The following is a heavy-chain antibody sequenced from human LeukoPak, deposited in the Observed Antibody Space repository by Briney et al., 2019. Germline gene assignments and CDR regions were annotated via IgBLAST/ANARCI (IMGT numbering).Heavy chain of an antibody. V-gene: IGHV1-2*02. Sequence: ASVKVSCKASGYTFTSYYIHWVRQAPGQGPEWMGWINPNSGGTNYAQRFQGRVTVTRDTSISTAYMELSRLRSDDTAVYYCARVGRSVVVPAATGAYFDYWGQGTLVTVSS. J-gene: IGHJ4*02. CDR3: ARVGRSVVVPAATGAYFDY. CDR1: GYTFTSYY. D-gene: IGHD2-2*01. CDR2: INPNSGGT.